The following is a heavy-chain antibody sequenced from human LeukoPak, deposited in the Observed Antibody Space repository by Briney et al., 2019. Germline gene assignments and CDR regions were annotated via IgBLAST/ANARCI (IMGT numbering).Heavy chain of an antibody. CDR3: ARTSAVMKPFDS. V-gene: IGHV3-53*01. Sequence: PGGSLRLSCAASGFTVSSNYMSWVRQAPGKGLEWVSVFYSGGTTYYADSVKGRFTIPRDSSKNTLYLQMNNLRAEDTAMYFCARTSAVMKPFDSWGQGTLVTVSS. CDR1: GFTVSSNY. CDR2: FYSGGTT. J-gene: IGHJ4*02. D-gene: IGHD2-21*01.